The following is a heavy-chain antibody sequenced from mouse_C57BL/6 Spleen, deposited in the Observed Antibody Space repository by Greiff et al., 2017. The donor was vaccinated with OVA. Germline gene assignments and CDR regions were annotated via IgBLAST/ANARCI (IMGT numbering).Heavy chain of an antibody. V-gene: IGHV14-2*01. CDR2: IDPEDGET. D-gene: IGHD1-1*01. J-gene: IGHJ3*01. Sequence: EVKLQESGAELVKPGASVKLSCTASGFNIKDYYMHWVKQRTEQGLEWIGRIDPEDGETKYAPKFQGKATITADTSSNTAYLQLSSLTSEDTAVYYCAREAHYYGSSYRFAYWGQGTLVTVSA. CDR3: AREAHYYGSSYRFAY. CDR1: GFNIKDYY.